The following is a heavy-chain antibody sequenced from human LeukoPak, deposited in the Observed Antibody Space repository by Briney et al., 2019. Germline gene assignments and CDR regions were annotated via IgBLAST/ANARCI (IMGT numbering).Heavy chain of an antibody. CDR3: ARGTAMDLYYYYMDV. CDR1: GGTFSSYA. Sequence: SVKVSCKASGGTFSSYAISWVRQAPGQGLEWMGGIIPIFGTANYAQKFQGIVTITTDESTSTAYMELSSLRSEDTAVYYCARGTAMDLYYYYMDVWGKGTTVTVSS. D-gene: IGHD5-18*01. V-gene: IGHV1-69*05. CDR2: IIPIFGTA. J-gene: IGHJ6*03.